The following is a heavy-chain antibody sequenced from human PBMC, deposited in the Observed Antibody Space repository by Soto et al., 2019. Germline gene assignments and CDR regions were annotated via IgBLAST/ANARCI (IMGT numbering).Heavy chain of an antibody. J-gene: IGHJ4*02. Sequence: QVQLVQSGAEVKKPGASVKVSCKASGYTFTGYYMHWVRQAPGQGLEWMGWINPNSGGTKYAQKFQGWVTMTRDTSMSTAYMEVSRLRSDDTAVYYWERGEGGPRWGSIDYWGQGTLVTVSS. D-gene: IGHD2-21*01. V-gene: IGHV1-2*04. CDR1: GYTFTGYY. CDR3: ERGEGGPRWGSIDY. CDR2: INPNSGGT.